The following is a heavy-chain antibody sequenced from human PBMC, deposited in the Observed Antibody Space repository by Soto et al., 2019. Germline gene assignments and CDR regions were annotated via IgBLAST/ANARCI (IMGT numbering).Heavy chain of an antibody. CDR3: ARDPNDYGDFSGKFDP. D-gene: IGHD4-17*01. Sequence: QVQLVQSGAEVKKPGASVKVTCKASGYTFTSYVIIWVRQAPGQGLEWMGWISAYNGNTNYAQKLQGRVTMTTDTSTSTAYMELRSLRSDDTAVYYCARDPNDYGDFSGKFDPWGQGTLVTVSS. CDR2: ISAYNGNT. CDR1: GYTFTSYV. V-gene: IGHV1-18*01. J-gene: IGHJ5*02.